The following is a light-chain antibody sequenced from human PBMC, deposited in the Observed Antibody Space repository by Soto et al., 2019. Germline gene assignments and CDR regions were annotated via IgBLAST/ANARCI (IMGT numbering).Light chain of an antibody. CDR3: QQYERYST. CDR2: EVS. V-gene: IGKV2-30*01. CDR1: QSLVYSDGNIY. Sequence: DVVMTQYLLPLPVTLGQPASISCTSSQSLVYSDGNIYVNWFQPRPGQSPRRRIYEVSNRDSGVPDRLSGSGYGTEFTLTISGMQAEDYATYYCQQYERYSTFGQGTNVYIK. J-gene: IGKJ1*01.